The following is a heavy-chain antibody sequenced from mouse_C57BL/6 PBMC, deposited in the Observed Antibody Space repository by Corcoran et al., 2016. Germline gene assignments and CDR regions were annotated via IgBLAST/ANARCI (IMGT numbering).Heavy chain of an antibody. CDR1: GYTFTDYY. CDR3: GRCDYSYYCDY. J-gene: IGHJ2*01. Sequence: QVQLQQSGPELVKPGASVKISCKASGYTFTDYYINWVKQRPGQGLEWIGWIFPGSGSTYYNEKFKCKATLTLDKSSSTAYMLLSSMTSEDSAVYFGGRCDYSYYCDYGGQGTTLTVSS. V-gene: IGHV1-75*01. D-gene: IGHD2-4*01. CDR2: IFPGSGST.